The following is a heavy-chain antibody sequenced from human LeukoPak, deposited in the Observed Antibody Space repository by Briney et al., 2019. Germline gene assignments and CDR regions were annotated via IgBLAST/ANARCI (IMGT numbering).Heavy chain of an antibody. CDR1: GLTFSNYA. J-gene: IGHJ4*02. CDR3: ARDPTADDY. V-gene: IGHV3-21*01. CDR2: ITSVSSYK. D-gene: IGHD2-2*01. Sequence: PGGSLRLSCKASGLTFSNYAMNWVRQAPGKGLEWVSSITSVSSYKYYADSVKGRFTISRDNAKNSLFLQMNSLRAKDTAIYYCARDPTADDYWGQGTLVTVSS.